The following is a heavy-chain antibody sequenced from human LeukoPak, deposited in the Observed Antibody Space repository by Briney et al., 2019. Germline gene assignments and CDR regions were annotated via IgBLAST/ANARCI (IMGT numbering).Heavy chain of an antibody. CDR2: ISYDGRNK. CDR1: GFTFSRYA. CDR3: ARDTAMGCFDY. D-gene: IGHD5-18*01. J-gene: IGHJ4*02. Sequence: PGGSLRLSCAASGFTFSRYAMQGVRQAPGKGVERVAVISYDGRNKYYADSVKGRFTIYRENSKNTLYLQMNSLRAEDTAVYYCARDTAMGCFDYWGQGTLVTVSS. V-gene: IGHV3-30*04.